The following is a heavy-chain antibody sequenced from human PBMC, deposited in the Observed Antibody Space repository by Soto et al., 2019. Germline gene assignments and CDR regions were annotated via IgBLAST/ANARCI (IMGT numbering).Heavy chain of an antibody. CDR2: IYHSGST. V-gene: IGHV4-4*02. Sequence: SETLSLTCAVSGGSISSSNWWSWVRQPPGKGLEWIGEIYHSGSTNYNPPLKSRVTISVDKSKNQFSLKLSSVTAADTAVYYCARRGDYYDSSGYWVRAFDIWGQGTMVTVSS. D-gene: IGHD3-22*01. CDR1: GGSISSSNW. J-gene: IGHJ3*02. CDR3: ARRGDYYDSSGYWVRAFDI.